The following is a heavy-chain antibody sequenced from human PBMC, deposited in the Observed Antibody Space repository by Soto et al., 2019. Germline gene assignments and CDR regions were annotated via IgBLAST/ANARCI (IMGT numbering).Heavy chain of an antibody. CDR2: ISYDGSNK. D-gene: IGHD2-15*01. CDR3: AKDRHGGISYYFDY. J-gene: IGHJ4*02. CDR1: GFTFSSYG. V-gene: IGHV3-30*18. Sequence: QVQLVESGGGVVQPGRSLRLSCAASGFTFSSYGMHWVRQAPGKGLEWVAVISYDGSNKYYADSVKGRFTISRDNSKNTRYVQMNSLRAEDTAVYYCAKDRHGGISYYFDYWGQGTLVTVSS.